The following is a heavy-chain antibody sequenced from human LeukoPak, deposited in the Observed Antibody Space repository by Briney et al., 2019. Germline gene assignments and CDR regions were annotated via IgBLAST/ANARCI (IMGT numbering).Heavy chain of an antibody. V-gene: IGHV4-39*07. CDR2: IYYSGST. Sequence: SETLSLTCTVSGGSISSSSYYWGWIRQPPGKGLEWIGSIYYSGSTYYNPSLKSRVTISVDTSKNQFSLKLSSVTAADTAVYYCARGDIVVVPAAPGWFDPWGQGTLVTVSS. D-gene: IGHD2-2*01. CDR1: GGSISSSSYY. CDR3: ARGDIVVVPAAPGWFDP. J-gene: IGHJ5*02.